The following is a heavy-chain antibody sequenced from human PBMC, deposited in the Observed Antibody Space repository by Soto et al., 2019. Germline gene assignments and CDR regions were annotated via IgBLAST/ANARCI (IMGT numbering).Heavy chain of an antibody. CDR1: GFTFSSYA. Sequence: GGSLRLSCAASGFTFSSYAMHWVRQAPGKGLEWVAVISYDGSNKYYADSVKGRFTISRDNSKNTLYLQMNSLRAEDTAVYYRASIVVVPAAPDYWGQGTLVTVSS. V-gene: IGHV3-30-3*01. CDR3: ASIVVVPAAPDY. CDR2: ISYDGSNK. J-gene: IGHJ4*02. D-gene: IGHD2-2*01.